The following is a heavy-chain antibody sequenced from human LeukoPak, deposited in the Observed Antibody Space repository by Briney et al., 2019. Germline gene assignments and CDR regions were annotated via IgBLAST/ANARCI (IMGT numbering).Heavy chain of an antibody. CDR1: GFTFGNYS. J-gene: IGHJ5*02. CDR3: ARDLASGWFDP. D-gene: IGHD2-15*01. Sequence: PGGSLRLSCAASGFTFGNYSMNWVRQAPGKGLEWVSSISSSSSYIYSADSLKGRFTISRDNAKNSLYLQMNSLRAEDTAVYYCARDLASGWFDPWGQGTLVTVSS. V-gene: IGHV3-21*01. CDR2: ISSSSSYI.